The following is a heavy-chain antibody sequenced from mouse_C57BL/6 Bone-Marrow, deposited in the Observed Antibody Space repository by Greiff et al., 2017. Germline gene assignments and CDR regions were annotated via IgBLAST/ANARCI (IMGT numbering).Heavy chain of an antibody. Sequence: VQLQQPGAELVKPGASVKLSCKASGYTFTSYWLQWVKQRPGQGLEWIGEIDPSDSYTHSTHKFKGKATFTVDTSASTAYMQLSSLTSADYAVYYCASESYYYGSSGYFDYWGQGTTLTVSS. CDR1: GYTFTSYW. CDR2: IDPSDSYT. V-gene: IGHV1-50*01. J-gene: IGHJ2*01. CDR3: ASESYYYGSSGYFDY. D-gene: IGHD1-1*01.